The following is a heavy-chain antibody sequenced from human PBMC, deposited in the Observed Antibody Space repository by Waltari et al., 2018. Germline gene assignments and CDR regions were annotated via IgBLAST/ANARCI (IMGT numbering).Heavy chain of an antibody. CDR1: GDSINNYY. CDR2: IAYNGRT. V-gene: IGHV4-59*01. Sequence: QVQLQESGPGLVKPSETLSLTCAVSGDSINNYYWNWIRQPPGKELEWIGYIAYNGRTNYNPSLKSRVTISVDTSKTQFSLKLTSVTAADTAVYYCGRNYDFWSGYPLDYWGPGSLVTVSS. D-gene: IGHD3-3*01. J-gene: IGHJ4*01. CDR3: GRNYDFWSGYPLDY.